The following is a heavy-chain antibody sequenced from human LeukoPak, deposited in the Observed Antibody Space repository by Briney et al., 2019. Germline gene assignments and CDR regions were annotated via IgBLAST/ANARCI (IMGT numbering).Heavy chain of an antibody. D-gene: IGHD4-17*01. J-gene: IGHJ4*02. V-gene: IGHV3-30-3*01. Sequence: GGSLRLSCAASGFTFSSYAMHWVRQAPGKGLEWVAVISYDGSNKYYADSVKGRFTISRDNSKNTLYLQMNSLRAEDTAVYYCARDNYGDYENSLDYWGQGTLVTVSS. CDR2: ISYDGSNK. CDR1: GFTFSSYA. CDR3: ARDNYGDYENSLDY.